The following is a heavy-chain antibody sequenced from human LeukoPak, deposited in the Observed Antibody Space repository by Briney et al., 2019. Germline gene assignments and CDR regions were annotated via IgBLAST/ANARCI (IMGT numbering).Heavy chain of an antibody. CDR2: ISGSGGST. V-gene: IGHV3-23*01. CDR1: GFTFSSYA. CDR3: AKGYCSSTSCYDFGVEYYFDY. J-gene: IGHJ4*02. Sequence: AGSLRLSCAASGFTFSSYAMSWVRQAPGKGLEWVSAISGSGGSTYYADSVKGRFTISRDNSKNTLYLQVNSLRAEDTAVYYCAKGYCSSTSCYDFGVEYYFDYWGQGTLVTVSS. D-gene: IGHD2-2*01.